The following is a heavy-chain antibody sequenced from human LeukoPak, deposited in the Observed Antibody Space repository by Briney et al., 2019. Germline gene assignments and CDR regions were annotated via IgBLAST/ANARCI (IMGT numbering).Heavy chain of an antibody. D-gene: IGHD2/OR15-2a*01. CDR1: GFTFSTYA. Sequence: GGSLRLSCSASGFTFSTYAMTWVRQTPGKGLEWVSVIYSDDRTFYADSVKGRFTISRDNSKNTLYLQMNSLRAEDKAVYYCARGRNYFPIDYWGQGTLVTVSS. V-gene: IGHV3-53*01. J-gene: IGHJ4*02. CDR3: ARGRNYFPIDY. CDR2: IYSDDRT.